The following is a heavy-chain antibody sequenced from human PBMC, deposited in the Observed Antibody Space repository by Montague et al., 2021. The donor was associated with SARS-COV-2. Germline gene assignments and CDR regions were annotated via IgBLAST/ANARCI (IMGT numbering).Heavy chain of an antibody. J-gene: IGHJ4*02. V-gene: IGHV3-21*01. CDR2: ISSSSSYI. CDR3: VSQEGSVY. CDR1: GFTFSSYS. Sequence: SLRLSCAASGFTFSSYSMNWVRQAPGKGLEWVSSISSSSSYIYYADSVKGRFTTSRDNAKNSLYLQMNSLRAEDTAVYYCVSQEGSVYWGQGTLVTVSS. D-gene: IGHD3-3*02.